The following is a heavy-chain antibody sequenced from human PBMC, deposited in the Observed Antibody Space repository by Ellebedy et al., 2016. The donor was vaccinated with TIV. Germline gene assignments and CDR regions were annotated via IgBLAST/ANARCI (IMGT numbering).Heavy chain of an antibody. CDR3: AGKYYFDY. CDR2: IDPSGGST. Sequence: ASVKVSCKAFGYTVTKYYVHWVRQAPGQGLEWVGIIDPSGGSTTYAQKFQGRVTMTSDTSTNTVYMELSSLRSEDTAIYYCAGKYYFDYWGQGTLVTVSS. V-gene: IGHV1-46*01. J-gene: IGHJ4*02. CDR1: GYTVTKYY.